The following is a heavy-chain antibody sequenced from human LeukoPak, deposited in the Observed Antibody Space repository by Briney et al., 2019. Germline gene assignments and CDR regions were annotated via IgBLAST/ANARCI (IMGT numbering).Heavy chain of an antibody. CDR2: IYYSGST. Sequence: PSETLSLTCTVSGGSISSYYWSWIRQPPGKGLEWIGYIYYSGSTNYNPSLKSRVTISVDTSKNQFSLKLSSVTAADTAVYYCARDPTDFDWFYYGMDVWGQGTTVTLSS. D-gene: IGHD3-9*01. V-gene: IGHV4-59*01. CDR3: ARDPTDFDWFYYGMDV. CDR1: GGSISSYY. J-gene: IGHJ6*02.